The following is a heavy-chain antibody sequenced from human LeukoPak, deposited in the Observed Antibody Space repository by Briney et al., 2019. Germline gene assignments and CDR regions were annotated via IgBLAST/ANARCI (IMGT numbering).Heavy chain of an antibody. Sequence: GGSLRLSCAASGFTFSSYAMHWVRQAPGKGLEWVAVISYDGSNKYYADFVKGRFTISRDNSKNTLYLQMNSLRAEDTAVYYCARGAVAGRDYWGQGTLVTVSS. J-gene: IGHJ4*02. CDR1: GFTFSSYA. CDR2: ISYDGSNK. D-gene: IGHD6-19*01. CDR3: ARGAVAGRDY. V-gene: IGHV3-30-3*01.